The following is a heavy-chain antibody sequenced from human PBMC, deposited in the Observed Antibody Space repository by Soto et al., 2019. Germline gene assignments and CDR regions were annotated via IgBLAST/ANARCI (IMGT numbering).Heavy chain of an antibody. D-gene: IGHD2-15*01. V-gene: IGHV4-34*01. J-gene: IGHJ4*02. CDR3: ARGPAHDIVVVVAPVGYFDY. Sequence: SETLSLTCAVYGGSFSGYYWSWIRQPPGKGLEWIGEINHSGSTNYNPSLKSRVTISVDTSKNQFSLKLSSVTAADTAVYYCARGPAHDIVVVVAPVGYFDYWGQGTLVTVSS. CDR2: INHSGST. CDR1: GGSFSGYY.